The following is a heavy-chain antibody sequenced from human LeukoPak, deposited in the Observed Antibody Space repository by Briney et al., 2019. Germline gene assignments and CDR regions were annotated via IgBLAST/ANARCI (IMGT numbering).Heavy chain of an antibody. CDR3: ARVAARPDV. V-gene: IGHV4-59*04. J-gene: IGHJ4*02. D-gene: IGHD6-6*01. CDR1: GGSISSYY. Sequence: SETLSLTCTVSGGSISSYYWSWIRQPPGKGLEWIGYIYYSGSTYYNPSLKSRVTISVDTSKNQFSLKLSSVTAADTAVYYCARVAARPDVWGQGTLVTVSS. CDR2: IYYSGST.